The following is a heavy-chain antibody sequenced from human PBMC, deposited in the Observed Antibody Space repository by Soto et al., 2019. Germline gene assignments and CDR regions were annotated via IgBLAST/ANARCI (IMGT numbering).Heavy chain of an antibody. D-gene: IGHD2-15*01. V-gene: IGHV1-8*01. CDR1: GYTFTSYD. J-gene: IGHJ6*03. CDR2: MNPNSGNT. CDR3: AREGGNCSGGSCYSNYYYYYMDV. Sequence: QVQLVQSGAEVKKPGASAKVSCKASGYTFTSYDINWVRQATGQGLEWMGWMNPNSGNTGYAQKFQGRVTMTRNTSISTAYMELSSLRSEDTAVYYCAREGGNCSGGSCYSNYYYYYMDVWGKGTTVTVSS.